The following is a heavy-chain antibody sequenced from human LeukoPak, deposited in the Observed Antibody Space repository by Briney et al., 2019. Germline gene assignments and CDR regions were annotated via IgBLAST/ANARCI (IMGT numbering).Heavy chain of an antibody. CDR3: ARVPRGYYDSSGYYYYYYYMDV. CDR1: GGSISSYY. V-gene: IGHV4-59*01. J-gene: IGHJ6*03. CDR2: IYYSGGT. Sequence: PSETLSLTCNVSGGSISSYYWSWIRQPPGKGLEWIGYIYYSGGTNYNPSLKSRVTISVDTSKNQFSLKLSSVTAADTAVYYCARVPRGYYDSSGYYYYYYYMDVWGKGTTVTVSS. D-gene: IGHD3-22*01.